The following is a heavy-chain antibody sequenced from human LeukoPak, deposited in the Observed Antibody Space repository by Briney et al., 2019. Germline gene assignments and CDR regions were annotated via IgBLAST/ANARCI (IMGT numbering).Heavy chain of an antibody. CDR1: GGSISSYY. Sequence: SETLSLTCTVSGGSISSYYWSWIRRPPGKGLEWIGYIYYSGSTNYNPSLKSRVTISVDTSKNQFSLKLSSVTAADTAVYYCAMSGYCSGGSCPPPYYYYYMDVWGKGTTVTVSS. CDR2: IYYSGST. D-gene: IGHD2-15*01. V-gene: IGHV4-59*01. CDR3: AMSGYCSGGSCPPPYYYYYMDV. J-gene: IGHJ6*03.